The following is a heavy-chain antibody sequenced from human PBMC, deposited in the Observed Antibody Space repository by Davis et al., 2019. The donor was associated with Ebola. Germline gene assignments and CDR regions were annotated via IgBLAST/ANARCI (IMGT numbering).Heavy chain of an antibody. D-gene: IGHD2-15*01. Sequence: AASVKVSCKASGYTFTSYYMHWVRQAPGQGLEWMGIINPSGGSTSYAQKFQGRITMTRDTSTSTVYMELSRLRSDDTAVYYCARGVEEDIVVLVAAYNWFDPWGQGTLVTVSS. V-gene: IGHV1-46*01. CDR1: GYTFTSYY. CDR3: ARGVEEDIVVLVAAYNWFDP. CDR2: INPSGGST. J-gene: IGHJ5*02.